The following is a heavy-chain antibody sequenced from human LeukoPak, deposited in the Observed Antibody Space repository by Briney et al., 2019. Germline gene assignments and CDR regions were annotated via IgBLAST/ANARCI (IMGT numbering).Heavy chain of an antibody. CDR1: GFTFDDYG. Sequence: GGSLRLSCAASGFTFDDYGMGWVRQAPGKGLEWVSGINWNGGSTGYADSVKGRFTISRDNAKNSLYLQMNSLRAEDTALYYCARLNCSSTSCYPFDYWGQGTLVTVSS. CDR2: INWNGGST. D-gene: IGHD2-2*01. J-gene: IGHJ4*02. CDR3: ARLNCSSTSCYPFDY. V-gene: IGHV3-20*04.